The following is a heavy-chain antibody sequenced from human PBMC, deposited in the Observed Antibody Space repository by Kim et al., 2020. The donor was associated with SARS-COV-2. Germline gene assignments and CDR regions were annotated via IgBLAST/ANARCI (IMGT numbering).Heavy chain of an antibody. CDR3: ARHVPGAKVYDYVWGDHRDY. CDR2: IYYSGST. D-gene: IGHD3-16*01. V-gene: IGHV4-39*01. Sequence: SETLSLTCTVSGGSISSSSYYWGWIRQPPGKGLEWIGSIYYSGSTYYNPSLKSRVTISVDTSKNQFSLKLSSVTAADTAVYYCARHVPGAKVYDYVWGDHRDYWGQGTLVTVSS. J-gene: IGHJ4*02. CDR1: GGSISSSSYY.